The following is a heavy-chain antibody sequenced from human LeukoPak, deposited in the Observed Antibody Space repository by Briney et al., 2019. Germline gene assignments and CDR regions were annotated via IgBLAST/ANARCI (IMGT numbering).Heavy chain of an antibody. CDR1: GYTFTGYY. J-gene: IGHJ4*02. CDR3: ARDEGSQVGSSDY. Sequence: ASVKVSCKASGYTFTGYYMHWVRQAPGQGLEWMGWISPNSGGTNYAQKFQGRVTMTRDTSISTAYMELSRLRSDDTAVYFCARDEGSQVGSSDYWGQGTLVTVSS. CDR2: ISPNSGGT. V-gene: IGHV1-2*02. D-gene: IGHD1-26*01.